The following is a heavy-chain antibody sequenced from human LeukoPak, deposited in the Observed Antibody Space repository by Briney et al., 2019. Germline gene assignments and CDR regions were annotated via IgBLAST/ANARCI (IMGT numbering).Heavy chain of an antibody. D-gene: IGHD3-22*01. Sequence: GGSLRLSCAASGFTFSSYAMHWVRQAPGKGVEYVSAISSNGGSTYYANSVKGRFTISRDNSKNTLYLQMGSLRAEDMAVDYCARADYYYDSSAPGYYFDYWGQGTLVTVSS. CDR3: ARADYYYDSSAPGYYFDY. J-gene: IGHJ4*02. V-gene: IGHV3-64*01. CDR1: GFTFSSYA. CDR2: ISSNGGST.